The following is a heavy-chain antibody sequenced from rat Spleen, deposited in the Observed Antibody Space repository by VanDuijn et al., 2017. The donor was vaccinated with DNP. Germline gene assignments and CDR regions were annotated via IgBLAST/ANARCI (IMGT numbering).Heavy chain of an antibody. CDR3: ARPRAYSSYMYYFDY. D-gene: IGHD1-2*01. CDR2: ISYDGSST. CDR1: GFTFSNYY. J-gene: IGHJ2*01. Sequence: EVQLVESGGGLVQPGRSMKLSCAASGFTFSNYYMAWVRQAPKKGLEWVATISYDGSSTYYRDSVKGRFTISRDNAKSTLYLQMDSLRSEDTATYYCARPRAYSSYMYYFDYWGQGVMVTVSS. V-gene: IGHV5-7*01.